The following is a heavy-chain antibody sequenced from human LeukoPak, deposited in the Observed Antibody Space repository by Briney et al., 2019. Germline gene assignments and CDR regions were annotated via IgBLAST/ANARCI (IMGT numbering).Heavy chain of an antibody. V-gene: IGHV1-2*06. Sequence: ASVKVSCKASGYTFTGYYMHWVRQAPGQGLEWMGRINPNSGGTNYAQKFQGRATMTRDTSISTAYMELSRLRSDDTAVYYCARVVPAAIRAPNNWFDPWGREPWSPSPQ. D-gene: IGHD2-2*02. CDR3: ARVVPAAIRAPNNWFDP. CDR2: INPNSGGT. J-gene: IGHJ5*02. CDR1: GYTFTGYY.